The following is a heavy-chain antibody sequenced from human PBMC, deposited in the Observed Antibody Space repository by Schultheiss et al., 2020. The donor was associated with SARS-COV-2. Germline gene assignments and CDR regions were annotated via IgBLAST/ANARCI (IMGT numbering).Heavy chain of an antibody. Sequence: GGSLRLSCKASGGTFSSYAISWVRQAPGQGLEWMGRIIPILGIANYAQKFQGRVTITADKSTSTAYMELSSLRSEDTAVYYCARVGTDTPDNTGDYWGQGTLVTVSS. CDR2: IIPILGIA. J-gene: IGHJ4*02. CDR1: GGTFSSYA. CDR3: ARVGTDTPDNTGDY. D-gene: IGHD5-18*01. V-gene: IGHV1-69*04.